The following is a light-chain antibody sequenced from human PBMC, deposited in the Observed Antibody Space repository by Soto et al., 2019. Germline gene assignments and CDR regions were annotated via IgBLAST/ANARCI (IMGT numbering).Light chain of an antibody. V-gene: IGLV1-40*01. CDR2: GNN. CDR3: QSYDISLSGSVV. Sequence: QAVLTQAPSVPGAPGQRVTISCTGTSSNIGAGYDVHWYQQFPGTAPKLLIYGNNNRPSGVPDRFSASRSGATASLAITGLQAEDEADYYCQSYDISLSGSVVFGGGTKLTVL. J-gene: IGLJ2*01. CDR1: SSNIGAGYD.